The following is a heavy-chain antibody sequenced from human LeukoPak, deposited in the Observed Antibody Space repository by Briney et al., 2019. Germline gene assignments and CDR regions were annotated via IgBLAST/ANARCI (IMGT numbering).Heavy chain of an antibody. CDR2: INHSGST. D-gene: IGHD6-6*01. V-gene: IGHV4-34*01. CDR1: GGSFSGYY. CDR3: ASDYSSSSGAFDI. Sequence: PSETLSLTCAVYGGSFSGYYWSWIRQPPGKGLEWIGEINHSGSTNYNPSLKSRVTISVDTSKNQFSLKLSSVTAADTVVYYCASDYSSSSGAFDIWGQGTMVTVSS. J-gene: IGHJ3*02.